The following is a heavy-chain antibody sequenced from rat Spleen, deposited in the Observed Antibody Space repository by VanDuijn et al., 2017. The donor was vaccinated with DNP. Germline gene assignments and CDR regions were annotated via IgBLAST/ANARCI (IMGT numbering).Heavy chain of an antibody. Sequence: EVQLVESGGGLVHPGGSLTLSCAASGFTFSNYYMAWVRQAPKKGLEWVASISTGGSTSYRDSVKGRFTISRDNAKSILYLQMDSLRSEDTATFYCTTDFERGYWGQGVMVTVSS. CDR2: ISTGGST. V-gene: IGHV5-27*01. CDR3: TTDFERGY. CDR1: GFTFSNYY. J-gene: IGHJ2*01. D-gene: IGHD1-11*01.